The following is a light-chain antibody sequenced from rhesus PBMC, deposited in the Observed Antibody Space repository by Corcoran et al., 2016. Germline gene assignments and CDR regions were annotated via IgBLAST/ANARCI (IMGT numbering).Light chain of an antibody. J-gene: IGLJ6*01. V-gene: IGLV2-32*02. CDR2: EVT. CDR3: SSYGGSNTFV. Sequence: QAALTQPRSVSGSPGQSVTISCTGSSSDIGAYNFVSWYQQHPDTAPKLMLYEVTKRPSGVSDRFSGSKSGNTASLTISGLQAEDEADYYCSSYGGSNTFVFGTGTNLAVL. CDR1: SSDIGAYNF.